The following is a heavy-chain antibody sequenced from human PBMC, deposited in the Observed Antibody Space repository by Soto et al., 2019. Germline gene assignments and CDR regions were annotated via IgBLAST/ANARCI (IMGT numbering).Heavy chain of an antibody. J-gene: IGHJ4*02. D-gene: IGHD5-18*01. CDR2: IKSKTGGGTT. Sequence: EVQLVESGGGLVKPGGSLRLSCAASGFTFSNAWMNWVRQAPGKGLEWVGRIKSKTGGGTTDYAAPVKGRFTISRDDSKNTLYLQMNSLKTEDTAVYYCTTAGDTAMVAIDYWGQGTLVTVSS. CDR1: GFTFSNAW. V-gene: IGHV3-15*07. CDR3: TTAGDTAMVAIDY.